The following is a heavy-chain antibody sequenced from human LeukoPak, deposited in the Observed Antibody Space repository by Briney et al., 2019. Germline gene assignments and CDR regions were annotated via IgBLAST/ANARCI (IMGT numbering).Heavy chain of an antibody. D-gene: IGHD1-7*01. Sequence: SGGSLRLSCAASGFTFSSYGMHWVRQAPGKGLEWVAVIWYDGSNKYYADSVKGRFTISRDNSKNTLYLQMNSLRAEDTAVYYCARDRSSNWNYQYFDYWGQGTLVTVSS. V-gene: IGHV3-33*01. J-gene: IGHJ4*02. CDR3: ARDRSSNWNYQYFDY. CDR1: GFTFSSYG. CDR2: IWYDGSNK.